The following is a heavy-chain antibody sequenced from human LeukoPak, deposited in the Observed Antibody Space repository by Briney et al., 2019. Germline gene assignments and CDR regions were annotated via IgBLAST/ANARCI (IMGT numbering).Heavy chain of an antibody. Sequence: PGGSLRLSCAASGFTFSSYEMNWVRQAPGKGLEWVSYISSSGSTIYYADSVKGRFTISRDNSKNTLYLQINSLRAEDTAIYYCAKDQRTISTFDYWGQGTLVTVSS. CDR1: GFTFSSYE. J-gene: IGHJ4*02. CDR2: ISSSGSTI. V-gene: IGHV3-48*03. D-gene: IGHD3-3*01. CDR3: AKDQRTISTFDY.